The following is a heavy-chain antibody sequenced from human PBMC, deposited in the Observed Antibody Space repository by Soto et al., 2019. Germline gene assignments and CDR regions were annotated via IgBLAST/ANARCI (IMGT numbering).Heavy chain of an antibody. CDR1: GGSIGSSGYY. CDR3: TRRIDTEFDP. J-gene: IGHJ5*02. Sequence: SEPLSLTCTVSGGSIGSSGYYWGWIRQPPGRGLEWIGISHYSRTTYYNPALKSRVTISIDTSRNNFSLKLIAVTAADTAVYYCTRRIDTEFDPWGQGTLVTVSS. CDR2: SHYSRTT. V-gene: IGHV4-39*02.